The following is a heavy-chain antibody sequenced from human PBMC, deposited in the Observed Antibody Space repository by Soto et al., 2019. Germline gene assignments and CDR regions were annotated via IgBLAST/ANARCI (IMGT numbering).Heavy chain of an antibody. J-gene: IGHJ2*01. CDR1: GFSFSTYN. Sequence: EVQVVESGGGLVKPGGSLRLSCTASGFSFSTYNMNWVRQAPGKGLEWVSSIRSDSSTSHVDSVKGRFTISRDNAKDSLYLQLDSLRAEDTAVYYCARGYCTGGSCFWYFDLWGRGVLVTVSS. CDR3: ARGYCTGGSCFWYFDL. D-gene: IGHD2-15*01. V-gene: IGHV3-21*01. CDR2: IRSDSST.